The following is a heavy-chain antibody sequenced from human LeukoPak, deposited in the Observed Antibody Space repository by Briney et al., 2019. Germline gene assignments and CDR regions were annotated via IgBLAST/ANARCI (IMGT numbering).Heavy chain of an antibody. J-gene: IGHJ4*02. CDR3: ARDGGGNRNFDY. D-gene: IGHD4-23*01. CDR2: VHTSGST. CDR1: GGSISGNY. V-gene: IGHV4-4*07. Sequence: SENLSLTCDVSGGSISGNYWSWLRQPAGQGLEWVGRVHTSGSTNYNPSLKSRATLSQDTSKNQFYLRLTSVTAADTAVYYCARDGGGNRNFDYWGQGTLVTVSS.